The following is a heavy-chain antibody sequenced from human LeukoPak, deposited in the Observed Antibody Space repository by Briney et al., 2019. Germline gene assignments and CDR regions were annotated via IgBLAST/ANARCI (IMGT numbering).Heavy chain of an antibody. CDR3: ARDQGGYDILTGYRFEQIDY. CDR2: ISSSSSYI. Sequence: GGSLRLSCAASGFTFSSYSMNWVRQAPGKGLEWVSSISSSSSYIYYADSVKGRFTISRDNAKNSLYLQMNSLRAEDTAVYYCARDQGGYDILTGYRFEQIDYWGQGTLVTVSS. CDR1: GFTFSSYS. J-gene: IGHJ4*02. V-gene: IGHV3-21*01. D-gene: IGHD3-9*01.